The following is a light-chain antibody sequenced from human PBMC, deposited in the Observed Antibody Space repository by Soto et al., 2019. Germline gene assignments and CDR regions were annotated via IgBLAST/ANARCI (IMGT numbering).Light chain of an antibody. V-gene: IGLV1-47*01. CDR1: TSNILRNY. CDR3: ASWDDSLSGYV. Sequence: SALTHPPSASGNPGQRLTISCSGSTSNILRNYVYWYRQFPGTAPRLLISMNDQRPSGVPDRFSGSKSGTSASLAISGLRSEDEADYYCASWDDSLSGYVFGTGTKVTVL. J-gene: IGLJ1*01. CDR2: MND.